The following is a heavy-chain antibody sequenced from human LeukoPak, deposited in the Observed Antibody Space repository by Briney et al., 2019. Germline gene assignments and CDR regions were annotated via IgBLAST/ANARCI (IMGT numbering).Heavy chain of an antibody. CDR2: IDPSDSYT. V-gene: IGHV5-10-1*01. CDR3: ARHYRIAAHLEFDP. J-gene: IGHJ5*02. CDR1: GYSFATYY. Sequence: GESLKISCKASGYSFATYYISWVRQMPGKGLEWMGRIDPSDSYTYYSPSFQGHVTISADKSITTAYLQWSSLKASDTAMYYCARHYRIAAHLEFDPWGQGTLVTVSS. D-gene: IGHD6-6*01.